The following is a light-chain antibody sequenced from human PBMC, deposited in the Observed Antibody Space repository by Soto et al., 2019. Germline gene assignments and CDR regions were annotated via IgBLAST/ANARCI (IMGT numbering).Light chain of an antibody. CDR1: QSVSSGY. V-gene: IGKV3-20*01. J-gene: IGKJ3*01. Sequence: EIVLTQSPGTLSLSPGERATLSCRASQSVSSGYLAWYQQKPGQPPRLLIYGTSSRATGIPDRFSGSGSGTDFTLTIRRVEPEDVAVYYCKQYGCSPRTFGPGTKVEIK. CDR3: KQYGCSPRT. CDR2: GTS.